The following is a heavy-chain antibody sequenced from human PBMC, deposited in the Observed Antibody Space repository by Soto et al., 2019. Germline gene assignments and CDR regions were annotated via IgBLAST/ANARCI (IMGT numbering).Heavy chain of an antibody. CDR2: IYPGDSDT. Sequence: GESLKISCKGSGYSFTSYWIGWVRQMPGKGLEWMGIIYPGDSDTRYSPSFQGQVTISADKSISTAYLQWSSLKASDTAMYYCARQMITFGGVIVGHYYSGMDVWGQGTTVTVYS. D-gene: IGHD3-16*02. J-gene: IGHJ6*02. CDR1: GYSFTSYW. V-gene: IGHV5-51*01. CDR3: ARQMITFGGVIVGHYYSGMDV.